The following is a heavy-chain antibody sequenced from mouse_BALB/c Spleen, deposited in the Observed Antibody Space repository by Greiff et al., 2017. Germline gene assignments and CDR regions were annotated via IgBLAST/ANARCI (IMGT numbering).Heavy chain of an antibody. CDR1: GYTFTDYV. V-gene: IGHV1S137*01. D-gene: IGHD1-1*01. CDR2: ISTYYGDA. J-gene: IGHJ4*01. Sequence: QVQLQESGAELVKPGVSVKISCKGSGYTFTDYVMHWVKQSHAKSLEWIGFISTYYGDASYNQKFKGKATMTVDKSSSTAYMELARLTSEDSAFYCCARLTTVVDALDNWGQGTTVTVSS. CDR3: ARLTTVVDALDN.